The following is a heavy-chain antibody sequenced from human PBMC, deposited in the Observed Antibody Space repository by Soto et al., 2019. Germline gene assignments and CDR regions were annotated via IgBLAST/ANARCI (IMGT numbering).Heavy chain of an antibody. D-gene: IGHD1-1*01. J-gene: IGHJ4*02. V-gene: IGHV1-18*01. CDR1: GNAFTPYG. CDR2: ISAHNGNT. CDR3: ARGRYGDY. Sequence: QVHLVQSGAEVKKPGAPWRAPCKGPGNAFTPYGITGVRQAPGQGLEWMGWISAHNGNTNYAQKLQGRVTVTRDTSTSTAYMELRSLRSDDTAVYYCARGRYGDYWGQGALVTVSS.